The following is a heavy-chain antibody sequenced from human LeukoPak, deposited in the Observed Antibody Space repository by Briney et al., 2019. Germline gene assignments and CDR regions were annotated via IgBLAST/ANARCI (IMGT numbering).Heavy chain of an antibody. CDR1: GGTFSSYA. CDR3: ASGPMVRGVVRYYYMDV. D-gene: IGHD3-10*01. V-gene: IGHV1-69*05. Sequence: GSSVKVSCKASGGTFSSYAISWVRQAPGQGLEWMGRIIPIFGTANYAQKFQGRVTITTDESTSTAYMGLSSLRSEDTAVYYCASGPMVRGVVRYYYMDVWGKGTTVTVSS. CDR2: IIPIFGTA. J-gene: IGHJ6*03.